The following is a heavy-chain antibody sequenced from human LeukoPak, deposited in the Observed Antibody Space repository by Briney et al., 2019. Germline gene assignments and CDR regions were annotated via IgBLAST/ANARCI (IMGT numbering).Heavy chain of an antibody. CDR1: GFTFSSYG. Sequence: PGRSLRLSCAASGFTFSSYGMHWVRQAPGKGLEWVAVISYDGSNKYYADSVKGRFTTSRDNSKNTLYLQMNSLRAEDTAVYYCAKDFCSGGSCYSYGSWGQGTLVTVSS. D-gene: IGHD2-15*01. J-gene: IGHJ5*02. CDR2: ISYDGSNK. CDR3: AKDFCSGGSCYSYGS. V-gene: IGHV3-30*18.